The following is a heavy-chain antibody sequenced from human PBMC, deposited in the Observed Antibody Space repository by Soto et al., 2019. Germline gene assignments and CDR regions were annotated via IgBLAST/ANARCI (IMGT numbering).Heavy chain of an antibody. Sequence: QMQLVQSGAEVKKPGSSVKVSCKASGGTLSSFINYPINWVRQAPGQGLGWMGGSGPNVGTVNYAQKFQGRVTITADKSTGTAYMELSSLRSEDTALYYCARRDTSGFLRYFDNWGQGTLVTVSS. D-gene: IGHD3-3*01. CDR3: ARRDTSGFLRYFDN. J-gene: IGHJ4*02. V-gene: IGHV1-69*06. CDR1: GGTLSSFINYP. CDR2: SGPNVGTV.